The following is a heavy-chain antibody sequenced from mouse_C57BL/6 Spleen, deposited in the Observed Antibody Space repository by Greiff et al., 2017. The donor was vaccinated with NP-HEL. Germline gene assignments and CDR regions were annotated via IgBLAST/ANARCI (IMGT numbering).Heavy chain of an antibody. CDR3: ARTGAWFAY. Sequence: EVQLQQSGPELVKPGASVKISCKASGYTFTDYYMNWVKQSPGKSLEWIGDINPNNGGTSYNQKFKGKATLTVDKSSSTAYMELRSLTSEDSAVYYCARTGAWFAYWGQGTLVTVSA. J-gene: IGHJ3*01. V-gene: IGHV1-26*01. CDR2: INPNNGGT. CDR1: GYTFTDYY.